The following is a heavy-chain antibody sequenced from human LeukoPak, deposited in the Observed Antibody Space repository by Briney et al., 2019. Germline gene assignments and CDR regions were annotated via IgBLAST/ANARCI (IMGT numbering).Heavy chain of an antibody. CDR2: ISGSGGST. Sequence: PGGSLRLSCAASGFTFSSYAMSWVRQAPGKGLEWVSAISGSGGSTYYADSVKGRFTISRDNSKNTLYLQMNSLRAEDTAVYYCAKDRTHGGNSVGLCDYWGQGTLVTVPS. V-gene: IGHV3-23*01. D-gene: IGHD4-23*01. J-gene: IGHJ4*02. CDR1: GFTFSSYA. CDR3: AKDRTHGGNSVGLCDY.